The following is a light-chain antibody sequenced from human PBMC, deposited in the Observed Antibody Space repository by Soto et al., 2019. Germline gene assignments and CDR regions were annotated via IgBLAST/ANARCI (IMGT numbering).Light chain of an antibody. CDR3: SSYVGRNVG. V-gene: IGLV2-8*01. CDR1: FNDVGGYNY. J-gene: IGLJ2*01. CDR2: EVY. Sequence: QSVLTQPPSASGSPGQSVTISCTGTFNDVGGYNYVSWYQQHPGKAPKVIIYEVYKRPSGVPDRFSGAKSGKTASLTVSGLQADDEADYYCSSYVGRNVGFGGGTQRTVL.